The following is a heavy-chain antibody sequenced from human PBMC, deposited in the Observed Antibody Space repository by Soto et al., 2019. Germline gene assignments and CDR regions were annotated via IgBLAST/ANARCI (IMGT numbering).Heavy chain of an antibody. CDR2: ILPVSGTT. CDR3: ARDRTGRTLGYFDY. J-gene: IGHJ4*01. D-gene: IGHD1-1*01. Sequence: ASVNVSRKSSGGTFSTFPINWVRQAPCQGLEWMGAILPVSGTTNNAQKFQGRVTFSADESTTTASMGASRLRSEDTAVYYCARDRTGRTLGYFDYWG. V-gene: IGHV1-69*13. CDR1: GGTFSTFP.